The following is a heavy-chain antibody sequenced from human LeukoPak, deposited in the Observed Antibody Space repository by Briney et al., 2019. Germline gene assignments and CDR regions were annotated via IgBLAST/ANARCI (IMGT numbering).Heavy chain of an antibody. CDR3: AKVSYSSSWYLFDY. CDR1: GFTFSSYG. V-gene: IGHV3-30*02. Sequence: GGSLRLSCAASGFTFSSYGMHWVRQAPGKGLEWVAFIRYGGSNKYYADSVKGRFTISRDNSKNTLYLQMNSLRAEDTAVYYCAKVSYSSSWYLFDYWGQGTLVTVSS. D-gene: IGHD6-13*01. J-gene: IGHJ4*02. CDR2: IRYGGSNK.